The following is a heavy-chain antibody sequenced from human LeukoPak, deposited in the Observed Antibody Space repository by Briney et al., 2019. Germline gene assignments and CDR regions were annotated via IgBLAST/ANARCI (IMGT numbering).Heavy chain of an antibody. J-gene: IGHJ4*02. CDR2: ITSTGSYI. Sequence: PGGSLRLSCAASGFTFSSYDMNWVRQAPGKGLEWVASITSTGSYIYYADSVKGRFSISRDNAKNSLYLQMNSLRAEDTAVYYCARDRGPRGWLLVHWGQGTLVTVSS. CDR3: ARDRGPRGWLLVH. V-gene: IGHV3-21*01. D-gene: IGHD3-22*01. CDR1: GFTFSSYD.